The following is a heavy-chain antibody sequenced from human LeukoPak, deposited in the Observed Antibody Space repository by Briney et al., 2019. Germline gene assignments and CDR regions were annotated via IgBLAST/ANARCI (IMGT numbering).Heavy chain of an antibody. CDR2: ISAYNGNT. V-gene: IGHV1-18*01. Sequence: ASVKVSCKASGYTFTSYGISWVRQAPGQGLEWMGWISAYNGNTNYAQKLQGRVTMTTDTSTSTAYMELRSLRSDDTAVYYCARDLTHYYGSGSYPAPVDYWGQGILVTVSS. CDR3: ARDLTHYYGSGSYPAPVDY. CDR1: GYTFTSYG. J-gene: IGHJ4*02. D-gene: IGHD3-10*01.